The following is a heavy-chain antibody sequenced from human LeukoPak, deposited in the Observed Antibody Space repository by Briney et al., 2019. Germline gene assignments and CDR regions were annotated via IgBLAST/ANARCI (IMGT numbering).Heavy chain of an antibody. CDR3: AKLSFRASGYTDY. J-gene: IGHJ4*02. CDR2: ISGSGGST. D-gene: IGHD3-22*01. V-gene: IGHV3-23*01. CDR1: GFAFSSYA. Sequence: GGSLRLSCAASGFAFSSYAMSWVRQAPGKGLEWVSAISGSGGSTYYADSVKGRFTISRDSSKNTLYLQMNSLRAEDTAVYYCAKLSFRASGYTDYWGQGTLVTVSS.